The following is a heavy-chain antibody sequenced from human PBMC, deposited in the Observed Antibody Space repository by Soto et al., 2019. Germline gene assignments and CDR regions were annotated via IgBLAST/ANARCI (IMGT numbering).Heavy chain of an antibody. V-gene: IGHV1-8*01. D-gene: IGHD3-3*01. J-gene: IGHJ4*02. CDR2: MNPNSGNT. Sequence: ASVKVFCKASGYTFTSYDINWVRQATGQGLEWMGWMNPNSGNTGYAQKFQGRVTMTRNTSISTAYMELSSLRSEDTAVYYCARGRMYYDFWSGLIEEGSDYWGQGTLVTVSS. CDR3: ARGRMYYDFWSGLIEEGSDY. CDR1: GYTFTSYD.